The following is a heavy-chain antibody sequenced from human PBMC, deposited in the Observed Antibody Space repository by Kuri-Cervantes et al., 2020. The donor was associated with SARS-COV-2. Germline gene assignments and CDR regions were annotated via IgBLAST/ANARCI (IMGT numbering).Heavy chain of an antibody. D-gene: IGHD5-24*01. V-gene: IGHV3-33*06. CDR2: IWYDGSNK. CDR1: GFTFSSYG. J-gene: IGHJ6*02. Sequence: LSLTCAASGFTFSSYGMHWVRQAPGKGLEWVAVIWYDGSNKYYADSVKGRFTISRDNSKNTLYLQMNSLRAEDTAVYYCAKDPRWLTRGYGMDVWGQGTTVTVSS. CDR3: AKDPRWLTRGYGMDV.